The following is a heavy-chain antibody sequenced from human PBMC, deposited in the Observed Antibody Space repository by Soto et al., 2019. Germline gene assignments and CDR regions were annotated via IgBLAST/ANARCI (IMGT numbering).Heavy chain of an antibody. CDR3: ERVGTFLGYSYGTYYLDY. V-gene: IGHV1-18*01. CDR1: GHTFTSYG. J-gene: IGHJ4*02. CDR2: ISAYNGNT. D-gene: IGHD5-18*01. Sequence: QVQLVHSGAEVKKPGASVKVSCKASGHTFTSYGISWVRQPPGQGLEWMGGISAYNGNTNYGQKLQGSVTTATDTSTSPAYRELRSLTADDTAVYYCERVGTFLGYSYGTYYLDYWGPGTLVTVSS.